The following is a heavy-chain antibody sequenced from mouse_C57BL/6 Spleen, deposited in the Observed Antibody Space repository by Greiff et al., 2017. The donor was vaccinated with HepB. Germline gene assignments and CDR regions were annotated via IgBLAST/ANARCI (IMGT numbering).Heavy chain of an antibody. CDR3: ARRVATVVKYWYFDV. D-gene: IGHD1-1*01. J-gene: IGHJ1*03. Sequence: EVNVVESGGGLVQPGESLKLSCESNEYEFPSHDMSWVRKTPEKRLELVAAINSDGGSTYYPDTMERRFIISRDNTKKTLYLQMSSLRSEDTALYYGARRVATVVKYWYFDVWGTGTTVTVSS. CDR1: EYEFPSHD. V-gene: IGHV5-2*03. CDR2: INSDGGST.